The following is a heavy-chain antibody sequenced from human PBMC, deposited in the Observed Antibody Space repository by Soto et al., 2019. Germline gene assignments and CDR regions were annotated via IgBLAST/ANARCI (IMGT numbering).Heavy chain of an antibody. CDR2: IWYDGSNK. V-gene: IGHV3-33*01. CDR1: GFTFSIYS. Sequence: PGESLRLSCSSAGFTFSIYSFHWLRHAPGKGLERVAVIWYDGSNKYYADSVKGRFTISRDNSKNTLYLQMNSLRAEDTAVYYCARDWHYYDSIGYYEVPSIAHYYYYYGMDVWGQGT. CDR3: ARDWHYYDSIGYYEVPSIAHYYYYYGMDV. D-gene: IGHD3-22*01. J-gene: IGHJ6*02.